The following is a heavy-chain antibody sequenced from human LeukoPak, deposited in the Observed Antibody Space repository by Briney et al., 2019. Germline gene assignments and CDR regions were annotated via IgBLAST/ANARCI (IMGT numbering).Heavy chain of an antibody. CDR1: GGTFSSYA. CDR2: IIPIFGTA. V-gene: IGHV1-69*13. CDR3: ARDSSGYYGSGSYYNWFDP. D-gene: IGHD3-10*01. J-gene: IGHJ5*02. Sequence: SVKVSCKASGGTFSSYAISWVRQAPGQGLEWMGGIIPIFGTANYAQKFQGRVTITADESTSTAYMELSSLRSEDTAVYYCARDSSGYYGSGSYYNWFDPWGQGTLVTVSS.